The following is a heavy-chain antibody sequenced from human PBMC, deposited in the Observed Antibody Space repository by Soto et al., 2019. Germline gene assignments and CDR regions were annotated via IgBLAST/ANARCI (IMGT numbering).Heavy chain of an antibody. Sequence: QLVESGGGLVQPGGSLRLSCATSGFTFNTYWMTWVRQAPGKGLEWVANIKEDGSEENYVDSVKGRFTISRDNGKNSLFLQMNRLRREDSAVYYCVRSFSFDWLLFTLDYWGQGILVSVSS. J-gene: IGHJ4*02. D-gene: IGHD3-9*01. CDR3: VRSFSFDWLLFTLDY. V-gene: IGHV3-7*01. CDR1: GFTFNTYW. CDR2: IKEDGSEE.